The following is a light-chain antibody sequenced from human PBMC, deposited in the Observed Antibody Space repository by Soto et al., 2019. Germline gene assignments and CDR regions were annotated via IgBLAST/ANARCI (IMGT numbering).Light chain of an antibody. CDR3: SSYSGSDNFVV. V-gene: IGLV2-8*01. CDR2: EVI. CDR1: SSDVGGYNF. Sequence: QSALTQPPSASGSPGQSVTISCAGTSSDVGGYNFVSWYQQHPGKVPKLMIFEVIKRPSGVPDRFSGSKSGNTASLTVSGLHAEDEADYYFSSYSGSDNFVVFGGGTKLTVL. J-gene: IGLJ2*01.